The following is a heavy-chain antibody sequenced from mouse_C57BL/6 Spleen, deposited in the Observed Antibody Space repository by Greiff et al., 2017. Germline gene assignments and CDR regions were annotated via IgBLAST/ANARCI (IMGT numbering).Heavy chain of an antibody. CDR3: TRSVYYGSSYAMDD. J-gene: IGHJ4*01. D-gene: IGHD1-1*01. Sequence: VQLQESGAELVRPGASVTLSCKASGYTFTDYEMHWVKQTPVHGLEWIGAIDPETGGTAYNQKFKGKAILTADKSSSTAYMELRSLTSEDSAVYYCTRSVYYGSSYAMDDWGQGTSVTVAS. V-gene: IGHV1-15*01. CDR2: IDPETGGT. CDR1: GYTFTDYE.